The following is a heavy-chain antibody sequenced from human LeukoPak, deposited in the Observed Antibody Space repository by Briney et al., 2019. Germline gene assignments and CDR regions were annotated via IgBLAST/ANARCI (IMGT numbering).Heavy chain of an antibody. J-gene: IGHJ1*01. D-gene: IGHD2-15*01. CDR3: ANQGYCSGGSRSDIEYFQH. CDR2: ISGSGGST. V-gene: IGHV3-23*01. CDR1: GFTFSSYA. Sequence: PGGSLRLSCAASGFTFSSYAMSWVRQAPGKGLEWVSAISGSGGSTYYADSVKGRFTISRDNSKNTLYLQMNSLRAEDTAVYYCANQGYCSGGSRSDIEYFQHWGQGTLVTVSS.